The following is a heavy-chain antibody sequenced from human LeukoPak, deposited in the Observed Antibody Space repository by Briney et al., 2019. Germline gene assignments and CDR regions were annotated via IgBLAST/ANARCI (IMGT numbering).Heavy chain of an antibody. CDR1: GYSISSNYY. CDR3: ARGLSYSYYYMDV. D-gene: IGHD6-19*01. V-gene: IGHV4-61*01. J-gene: IGHJ6*03. CDR2: IYYTGST. Sequence: SETLSLTCTVSGYSISSNYYWSWIRQPPGKGLEWTGYIYYTGSTNYNPSLKSRVTISVDTSKNQFSLKLSSVTAADTAVYYCARGLSYSYYYMDVWGKGTTVTISS.